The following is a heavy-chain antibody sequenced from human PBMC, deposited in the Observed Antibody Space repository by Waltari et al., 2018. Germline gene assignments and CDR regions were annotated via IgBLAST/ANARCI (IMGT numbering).Heavy chain of an antibody. Sequence: QVHLQESGPGQVKPSETLSLTCDVSRGSIRSHYWSWIRRPPGKGLEWIGYISYNGATNYNPSLMSRVTIAVDTAKNQFSLKLSSVTAADTAVYYCARDRVVPADEPDYYGLDVWGQGTTVTVSS. CDR2: ISYNGAT. CDR1: RGSIRSHY. CDR3: ARDRVVPADEPDYYGLDV. J-gene: IGHJ6*02. D-gene: IGHD2-2*01. V-gene: IGHV4-59*11.